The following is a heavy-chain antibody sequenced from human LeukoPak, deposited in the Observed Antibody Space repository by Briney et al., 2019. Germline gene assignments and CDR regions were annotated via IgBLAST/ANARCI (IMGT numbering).Heavy chain of an antibody. CDR3: ARGHERSSYYDSSGYYDY. CDR1: GYTFTSYG. CDR2: ISAYNGNT. D-gene: IGHD3-22*01. Sequence: GASVKVSCKASGYTFTSYGISWVRQAPGQGLEWMGWISAYNGNTNYAQKLQGRVTMTTDTSTSTAYMELRSLRSDDTAVYYCARGHERSSYYDSSGYYDYWGQGTLVTVSS. J-gene: IGHJ4*02. V-gene: IGHV1-18*01.